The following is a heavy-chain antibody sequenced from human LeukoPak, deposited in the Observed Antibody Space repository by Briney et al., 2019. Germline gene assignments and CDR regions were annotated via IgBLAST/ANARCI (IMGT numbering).Heavy chain of an antibody. CDR2: IYHSGST. CDR3: AKTLMRGSHFDY. V-gene: IGHV4-38-2*02. D-gene: IGHD2-8*01. CDR1: GYSISSGYY. Sequence: SETLSLTCTVSGYSISSGYYWGWIRQPPGKGLEWIGSIYHSGSTYYNPSLKSRVTISVDTSKNQFSLKLSSVTAADTAVYYCAKTLMRGSHFDYWGQGTVVTVSS. J-gene: IGHJ4*02.